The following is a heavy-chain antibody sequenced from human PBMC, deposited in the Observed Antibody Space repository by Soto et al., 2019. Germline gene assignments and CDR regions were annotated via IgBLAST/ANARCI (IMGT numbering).Heavy chain of an antibody. Sequence: EVQLVESGGGLIQPGGSLRLSCAASGFTVSSNYMSWVRQAPGKGLDWVSVIYSGGSTYYADSVKGRFTISRDNSKNTLYLQMNSLRAEDTAVYYCARDSSGYFGFDPWGQGTLVTVSS. J-gene: IGHJ5*02. CDR1: GFTVSSNY. D-gene: IGHD3-22*01. V-gene: IGHV3-53*01. CDR2: IYSGGST. CDR3: ARDSSGYFGFDP.